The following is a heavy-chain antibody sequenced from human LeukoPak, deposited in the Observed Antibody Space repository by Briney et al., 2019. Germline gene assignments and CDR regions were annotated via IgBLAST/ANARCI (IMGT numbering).Heavy chain of an antibody. CDR1: GFTFSDYA. J-gene: IGHJ4*02. CDR2: ISDTGRRT. CDR3: ARGGGYNDY. Sequence: GGSLRLSCAASGFTFSDYAMSWVRQAAGKGLEWVSGISDTGRRTYYTDSVKGRFTISRDESKKTVYLQMNSLRAEDTAVYYCARGGGYNDYWGQGTLVTVSS. V-gene: IGHV3-23*01. D-gene: IGHD5-24*01.